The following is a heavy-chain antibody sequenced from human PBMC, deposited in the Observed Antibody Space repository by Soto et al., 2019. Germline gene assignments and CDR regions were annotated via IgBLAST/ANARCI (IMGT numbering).Heavy chain of an antibody. J-gene: IGHJ4*02. CDR1: GFTFNRYW. CDR2: IKQDGSER. V-gene: IGHV3-7*01. D-gene: IGHD6-6*01. Sequence: EVQLVESGGGLVQPGGSLRLSCAASGFTFNRYWMGWVRQSTGKGPEWLANIKQDGSERYYVDSVKGRFTISRDNVKNSVYLQMNSLRAEHTAVYYCTRTISALPSHDYWGQGTLVTVSS. CDR3: TRTISALPSHDY.